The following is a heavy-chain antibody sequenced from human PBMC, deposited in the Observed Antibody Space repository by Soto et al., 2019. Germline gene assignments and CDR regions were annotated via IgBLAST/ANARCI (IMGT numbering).Heavy chain of an antibody. CDR2: ISYHGREK. Sequence: GGSLRLSCAASGFDFSIYAFHWVRQAPGKGLEWLSVISYHGREKYYADSVKGRFTISRDSSKNTVYLQMNSLRAEDTAVYYCARDPLAVTGSFVDYWGQGTLVTVSS. D-gene: IGHD6-19*01. V-gene: IGHV3-30-3*01. CDR3: ARDPLAVTGSFVDY. CDR1: GFDFSIYA. J-gene: IGHJ4*02.